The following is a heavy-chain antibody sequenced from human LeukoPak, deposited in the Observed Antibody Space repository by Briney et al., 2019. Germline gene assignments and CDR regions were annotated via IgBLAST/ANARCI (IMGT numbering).Heavy chain of an antibody. CDR1: GGSISSYY. CDR3: ARVGGIYGDYRGFDY. CDR2: IYYSGST. D-gene: IGHD4-17*01. V-gene: IGHV4-59*01. J-gene: IGHJ4*02. Sequence: SEILSLTCTVSGGSISSYYWSWIRQPPGKGLEWIGYIYYSGSTNYNPSLKSRVTISVDTSKNQFSLKLSSVTAADTAVYYCARVGGIYGDYRGFDYWGQGTLVTVSS.